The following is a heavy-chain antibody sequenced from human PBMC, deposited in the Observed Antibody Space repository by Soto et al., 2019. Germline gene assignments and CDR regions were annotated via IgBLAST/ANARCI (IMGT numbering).Heavy chain of an antibody. J-gene: IGHJ4*02. CDR2: IWYDGSNK. D-gene: IGHD2-21*01. V-gene: IGHV3-33*06. CDR3: AKDRGGGAVVPDY. CDR1: GFSFTTYG. Sequence: QVQLVESGGGVVQPGRSLRLSCAASGFSFTTYGMHWVRQAPGEGLEWVAVIWYDGSNKYYADSVKGRFTISRDTSKNTGDRQRNGLRAEDTAGYYCAKDRGGGAVVPDYWGQGTLVTVSS.